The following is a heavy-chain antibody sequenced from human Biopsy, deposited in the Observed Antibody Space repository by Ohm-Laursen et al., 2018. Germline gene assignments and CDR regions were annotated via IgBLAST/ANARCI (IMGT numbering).Heavy chain of an antibody. V-gene: IGHV3-23*01. CDR1: GFPFHNYA. Sequence: SLRLSCAASGFPFHNYAMNWVRQAPRKGLEWVSGINAPGGKTYYADSVKGRFTIPRDNSKNTLFLQMDSLRADDTAVYYCVKAYSAIYWFDPWGQGTLVTVSS. J-gene: IGHJ5*02. D-gene: IGHD2-21*01. CDR2: INAPGGKT. CDR3: VKAYSAIYWFDP.